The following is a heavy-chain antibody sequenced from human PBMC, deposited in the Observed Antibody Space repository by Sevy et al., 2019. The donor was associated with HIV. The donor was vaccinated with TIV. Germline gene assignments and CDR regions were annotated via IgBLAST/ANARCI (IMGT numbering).Heavy chain of an antibody. J-gene: IGHJ4*02. V-gene: IGHV3-9*01. CDR3: AKDVMRQSSSQNLFHH. CDR1: GFTFDDYA. CDR2: ISWNRGST. Sequence: GGSLRLSCAASGFTFDDYAMHWVRQAPGKGLEWVSSISWNRGSTGYADSVKGRFTISRDNAKNSLYLQMNSLRAEDTALYYCAKDVMRQSSSQNLFHHLGQGTLVTVSS. D-gene: IGHD6-13*01.